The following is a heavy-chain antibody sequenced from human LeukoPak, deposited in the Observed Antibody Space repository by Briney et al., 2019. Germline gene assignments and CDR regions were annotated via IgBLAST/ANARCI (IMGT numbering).Heavy chain of an antibody. CDR1: GGSVSSGSYY. D-gene: IGHD4-17*01. CDR3: ARDRVTTGYFDY. Sequence: SETLSLTCTVSGGSVSSGSYYWSWIRQLPGKGLEWIGYIYYSGSTNYNPSLKSRVTISVDTSKNQFSLKLSSVTAADTAVYYCARDRVTTGYFDYWGQGTLVTVSS. V-gene: IGHV4-61*01. CDR2: IYYSGST. J-gene: IGHJ4*02.